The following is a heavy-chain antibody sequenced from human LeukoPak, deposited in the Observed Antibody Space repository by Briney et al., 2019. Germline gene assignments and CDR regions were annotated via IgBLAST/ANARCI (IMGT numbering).Heavy chain of an antibody. CDR2: INHFGTT. CDR3: ARGFNYMDV. V-gene: IGHV4-34*01. CDR1: GGSLNDHY. J-gene: IGHJ6*03. Sequence: SETLSLTCAVFGGSLNDHYWIWIRQPPGQGLEWIGEINHFGTTKYNPSLKSRVTISIDASKKQFSLKLNSVTAAVTALYYCARGFNYMDVWGKGTTVTV.